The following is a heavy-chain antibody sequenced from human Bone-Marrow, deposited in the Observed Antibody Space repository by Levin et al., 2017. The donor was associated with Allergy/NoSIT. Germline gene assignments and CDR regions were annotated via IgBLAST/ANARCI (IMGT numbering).Heavy chain of an antibody. D-gene: IGHD6-13*01. Sequence: PGGSLRLSCAASGFTFTYYAISWVRQAPGKGLEWVSAISSTGVRTYYANSVKGRFTVSRDISKNTVFLQMNSLTADDTGVYYCAKGELLQLDDAPFNHWGQGTLVTVSS. V-gene: IGHV3-23*01. CDR3: AKGELLQLDDAPFNH. CDR2: ISSTGVRT. J-gene: IGHJ4*02. CDR1: GFTFTYYA.